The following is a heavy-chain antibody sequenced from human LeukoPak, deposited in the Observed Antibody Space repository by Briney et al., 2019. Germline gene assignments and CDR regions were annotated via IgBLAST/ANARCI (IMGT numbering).Heavy chain of an antibody. CDR3: ARGLWFGEGYYYYMDV. D-gene: IGHD3-10*01. CDR1: GGSISNYY. V-gene: IGHV4-59*01. Sequence: PSETLSLTCSVSGGSISNYYCTWLRQPPGKGLEYIGYMDYSGSTNYNPSLKSRVTISVDTSKNQFSLKLSSVTAADTAVYYCARGLWFGEGYYYYMDVWGKGTAVTVSS. CDR2: MDYSGST. J-gene: IGHJ6*03.